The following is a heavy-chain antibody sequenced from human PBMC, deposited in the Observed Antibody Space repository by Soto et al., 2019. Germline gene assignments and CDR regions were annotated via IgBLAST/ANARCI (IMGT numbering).Heavy chain of an antibody. CDR3: ARDRRDYGGNSLYYGMDV. CDR2: IYYSGST. V-gene: IGHV4-31*03. J-gene: IGHJ6*02. Sequence: SETLSLTCTVSGGSISSGGYYWRWIRPHPGKGLEWIGYIYYSGSTYYNPSLKSRVTISVDTSKNQFSLKLSSVTAADTAVYYCARDRRDYGGNSLYYGMDVWGQGTTVTVSS. CDR1: GGSISSGGYY. D-gene: IGHD4-17*01.